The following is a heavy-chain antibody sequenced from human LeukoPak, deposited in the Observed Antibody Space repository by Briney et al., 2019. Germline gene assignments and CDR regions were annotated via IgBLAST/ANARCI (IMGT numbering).Heavy chain of an antibody. CDR2: INASGGNT. V-gene: IGHV3-23*01. Sequence: GGSLRLSCAASGFAFNFYAMTWVRQAPGKRLQWVSTINASGGNTYYAESVRGRFTISRDNSKDTLYLQLNSLTAEDTAIYYCAKPISGGLGVSADWFDPWGQGTLVAVSS. CDR3: AKPISGGLGVSADWFDP. D-gene: IGHD5/OR15-5a*01. J-gene: IGHJ5*02. CDR1: GFAFNFYA.